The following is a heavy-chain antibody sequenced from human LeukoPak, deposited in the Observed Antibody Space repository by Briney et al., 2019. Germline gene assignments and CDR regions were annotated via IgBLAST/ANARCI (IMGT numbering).Heavy chain of an antibody. CDR1: EYSFTTYW. V-gene: IGHV5-51*01. J-gene: IGHJ3*02. CDR3: ARPTSHTYYYDSSGYWYAFDI. D-gene: IGHD3-22*01. Sequence: GESLKISCKASEYSFTTYWIGWVRQMPGKGLEWMGIIYPGDSDTRYSPSFQGQVTISADKSISTAYLQWSSLKASDTAMYYCARPTSHTYYYDSSGYWYAFDIWGQGTMVTVSS. CDR2: IYPGDSDT.